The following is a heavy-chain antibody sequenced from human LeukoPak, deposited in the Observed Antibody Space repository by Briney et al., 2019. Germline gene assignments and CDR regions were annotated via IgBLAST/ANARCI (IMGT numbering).Heavy chain of an antibody. CDR3: ARGGYYGSGNDFRFDP. D-gene: IGHD3-10*01. Sequence: SETLSLTCTVSGGSISSYYWSWLRQPPGKGLEWIGYIYYSGSTNYKPSVKSRVTISVDTSKNQFSLKLSSVTAADTAVYYCARGGYYGSGNDFRFDPWGQGTLVTVSS. V-gene: IGHV4-59*01. CDR2: IYYSGST. CDR1: GGSISSYY. J-gene: IGHJ5*02.